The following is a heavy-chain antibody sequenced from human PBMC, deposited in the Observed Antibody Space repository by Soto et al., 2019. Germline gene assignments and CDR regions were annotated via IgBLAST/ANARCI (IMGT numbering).Heavy chain of an antibody. CDR1: GFSLSTSGVG. V-gene: IGHV2-5*02. Sequence: QITLKESGPPLVKPTQTLTLTCTFSGFSLSTSGVGVGWIRQPPGKALEWLALIYWDDDKRYSPSLKSRLTITKDTSKNQVVLTMTNMDPVDTATYYCAHIEGRGWYNYFDYWGQGTLVTVSS. D-gene: IGHD6-19*01. CDR2: IYWDDDK. J-gene: IGHJ4*02. CDR3: AHIEGRGWYNYFDY.